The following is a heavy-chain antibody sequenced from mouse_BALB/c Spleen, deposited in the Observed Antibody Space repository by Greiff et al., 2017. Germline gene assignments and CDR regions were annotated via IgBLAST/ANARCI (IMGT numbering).Heavy chain of an antibody. CDR2: IYPGNSDT. Sequence: EVQLQQSGTVLARPGASVKMSCKASGYTFTSYWMHWVKQRPGQGLEWIGAIYPGNSDTSYNQKFKGKAKLTAVTSTSTAYMELSSLTNEDSAVYYCTRAYGDPREYFDVWGAGTTVTVSS. J-gene: IGHJ1*01. D-gene: IGHD1-1*01. V-gene: IGHV1-5*01. CDR1: GYTFTSYW. CDR3: TRAYGDPREYFDV.